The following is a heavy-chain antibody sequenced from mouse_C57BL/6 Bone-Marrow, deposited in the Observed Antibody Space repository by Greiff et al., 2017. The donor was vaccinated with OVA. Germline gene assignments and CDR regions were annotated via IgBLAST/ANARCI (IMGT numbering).Heavy chain of an antibody. J-gene: IGHJ2*01. D-gene: IGHD2-4*01. CDR1: GYTFTSYW. CDR2: IDPSASYT. Sequence: QVQLQQPGAELVKPGASVKLSCKASGYTFTSYWMQWVKQRPGQGLEWIGEIDPSASYTKYNQKFNGKATLTVDTSSSTAYMQLSSLTSEDSAVYYCARVFDYDGDFDYWGQGTTLTVSS. CDR3: ARVFDYDGDFDY. V-gene: IGHV1-50*01.